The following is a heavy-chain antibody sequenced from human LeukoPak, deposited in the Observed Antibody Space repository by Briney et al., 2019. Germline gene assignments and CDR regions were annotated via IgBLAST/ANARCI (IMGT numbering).Heavy chain of an antibody. D-gene: IGHD4-17*01. V-gene: IGHV4-59*12. CDR3: ARDPYNGAYGDTYYYYMDV. Sequence: SETLSLTCTVSGGSINNYYWSWIRQPPGKGLEWIGYIIYSGSTNYNPSLKSRVTISVDTSKNHFSLKVSSVTAADTAVYYCARDPYNGAYGDTYYYYMDVWGKGTTVTISS. J-gene: IGHJ6*03. CDR1: GGSINNYY. CDR2: IIYSGST.